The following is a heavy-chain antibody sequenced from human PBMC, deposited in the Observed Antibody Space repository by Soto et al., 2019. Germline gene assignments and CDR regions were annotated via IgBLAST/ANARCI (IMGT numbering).Heavy chain of an antibody. V-gene: IGHV3-21*01. D-gene: IGHD2-2*01. CDR2: ISSSSSYI. CDR1: GFTFSSYS. J-gene: IGHJ6*02. CDR3: ARGPRGIVVVPAGTRMDV. Sequence: GGSLRLSCAASGFTFSSYSMNWVRQAPGKGLEWVSSISSSSSYIYYADSVKGRFTISRDNAKNSLYLQMNSLRAEDTAVYYCARGPRGIVVVPAGTRMDVWGQGTTVTVSS.